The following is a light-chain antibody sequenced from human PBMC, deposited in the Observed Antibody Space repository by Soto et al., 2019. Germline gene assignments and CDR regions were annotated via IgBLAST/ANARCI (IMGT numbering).Light chain of an antibody. CDR2: DAS. V-gene: IGKV1-5*02. Sequence: ILMTKYPATHPPYVGEAPTILSWASQSISSWLAWYQQKPGKAPKLLIYDASSLESGVPSRFSGSGSGTEFTLTISSLQPDDFATYYCQQYDSYSRTFGQGTKVAIK. CDR3: QQYDSYSRT. J-gene: IGKJ1*01. CDR1: QSISSW.